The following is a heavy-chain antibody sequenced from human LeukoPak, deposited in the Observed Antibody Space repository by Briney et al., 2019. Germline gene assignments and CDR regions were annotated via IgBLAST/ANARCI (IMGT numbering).Heavy chain of an antibody. J-gene: IGHJ4*02. CDR2: IYPGDSDT. CDR3: ARGRAVAGPAPDFDY. D-gene: IGHD6-19*01. Sequence: GESLKISCKGSGYSFTSYWSGWVRQKPGKSLEGMGIIYPGDSDTRYSPSFQGQVTISADKSISTAYLQWSSLKASDTAMYYCARGRAVAGPAPDFDYWGQGTLVTVSS. CDR1: GYSFTSYW. V-gene: IGHV5-51*01.